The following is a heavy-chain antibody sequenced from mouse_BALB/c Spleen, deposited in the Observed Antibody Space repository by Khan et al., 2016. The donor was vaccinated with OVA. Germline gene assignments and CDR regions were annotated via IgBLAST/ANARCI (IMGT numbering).Heavy chain of an antibody. CDR1: GYSITSDYA. J-gene: IGHJ1*01. CDR3: ARRFYYGHWYFDV. CDR2: ISYSGST. Sequence: EVQLQESGPGLVKPSQSLSLTCTVTGYSITSDYAWNWIRQLPGNKLEWMAYISYSGSTGYNPSLKSRVSITRDTSKNQFFLTLNSVTTEDTATXYCARRFYYGHWYFDVWGAGTPVTISS. D-gene: IGHD1-1*01. V-gene: IGHV3-2*02.